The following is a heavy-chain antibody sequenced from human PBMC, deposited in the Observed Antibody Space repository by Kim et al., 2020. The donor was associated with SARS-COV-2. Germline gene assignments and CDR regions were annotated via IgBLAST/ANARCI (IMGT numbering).Heavy chain of an antibody. D-gene: IGHD6-6*01. J-gene: IGHJ3*02. CDR3: ARGRSSSSRFFLDI. V-gene: IGHV1-3*01. Sequence: SQKFQGRVTITRDTAASTAYMELSSLRSEDTAVYYCARGRSSSSRFFLDIWGQGTMVTVSS.